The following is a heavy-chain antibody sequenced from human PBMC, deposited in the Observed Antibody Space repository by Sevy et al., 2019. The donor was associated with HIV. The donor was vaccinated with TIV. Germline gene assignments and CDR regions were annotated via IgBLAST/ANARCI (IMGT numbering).Heavy chain of an antibody. J-gene: IGHJ3*02. CDR2: IYPGDSDI. CDR3: ARQILGDSSTWYFLDAFDI. Sequence: GESLKISCKGSGYSFTKYWIGWVRQMPGKDLEWMGIIYPGDSDIRYSPSFPGQVTFSVDKSISTAYLQWSSLKASDTAMYYCARQILGDSSTWYFLDAFDIWGQGTMVTVSS. CDR1: GYSFTKYW. D-gene: IGHD2-2*01. V-gene: IGHV5-51*01.